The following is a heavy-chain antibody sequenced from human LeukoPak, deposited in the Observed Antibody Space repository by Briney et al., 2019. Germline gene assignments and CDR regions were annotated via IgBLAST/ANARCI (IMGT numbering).Heavy chain of an antibody. Sequence: GGSLRLSCVASGFIFTDHWMSWVRQAPGKGRDWVANIKEEESAKFYADSVRGRFTISRDNAKNSVYLEMNNLRVEDTAVYYCARAVDVADYWGRGTLVTVSS. CDR3: ARAVDVADY. D-gene: IGHD3-16*01. CDR1: GFIFTDHW. J-gene: IGHJ4*02. V-gene: IGHV3-7*01. CDR2: IKEEESAK.